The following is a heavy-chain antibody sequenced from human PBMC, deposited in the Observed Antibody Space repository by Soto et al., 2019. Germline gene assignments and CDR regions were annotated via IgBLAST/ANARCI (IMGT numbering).Heavy chain of an antibody. CDR1: GFTVSSNY. CDR2: IYSGGST. CDR3: ARAGLGELSGWFDP. J-gene: IGHJ5*02. D-gene: IGHD3-16*02. Sequence: EVQLVESGGGLVQPGGSLRLSCAASGFTVSSNYRSWVRQAPGKGLEWVSVIYSGGSTYYADSVKGRFTISRDNSKNTLYLQMNSLRAEDTAVYYCARAGLGELSGWFDPWGQGTLVTVSS. V-gene: IGHV3-66*01.